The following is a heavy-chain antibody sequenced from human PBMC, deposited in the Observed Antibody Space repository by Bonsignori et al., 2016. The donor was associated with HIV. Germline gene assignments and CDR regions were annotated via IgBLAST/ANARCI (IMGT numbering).Heavy chain of an antibody. D-gene: IGHD1-26*01. CDR3: ARGLAVGASYYYYYMDV. Sequence: GESLKISCRASGFTFGDYGMSWVRQAPGKGLEWVGFIRSKAYGGTTEYAASVKGRFSISRDDSKSIAYMQMNSLKTEDTAVYYCARGLAVGASYYYYYMDVWGKGTTVTVSS. V-gene: IGHV3-49*04. J-gene: IGHJ6*03. CDR1: GFTFGDYG. CDR2: IRSKAYGGTT.